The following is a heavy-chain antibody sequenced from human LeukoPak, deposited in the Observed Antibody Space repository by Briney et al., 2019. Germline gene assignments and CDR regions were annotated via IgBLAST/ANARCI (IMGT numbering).Heavy chain of an antibody. CDR2: ICSGSSYI. D-gene: IGHD3-10*01. CDR1: GFTFSNYN. J-gene: IGHJ4*02. V-gene: IGHV3-21*01. Sequence: GGSLRLSCAASGFTFSNYNMNWVRRAPGKGLEWVSSICSGSSYIYYADSVKGRFTISRDNAKNSLYLQMHSLSAEDTAVYYCARYSGSYRDYWGQGTLVTVST. CDR3: ARYSGSYRDY.